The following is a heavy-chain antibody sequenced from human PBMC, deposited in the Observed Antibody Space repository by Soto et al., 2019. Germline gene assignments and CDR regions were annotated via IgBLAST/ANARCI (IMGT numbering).Heavy chain of an antibody. Sequence: PGGSLRLSCAASGFTFSSYSMNWVRQAPGKGLEWVSSISSSSSYIYYADSVKGRFTISRDNAKNSLYLQMNSLRAEDTAVYYCARDRRGDYYDSSGPDPDAFDIWGQGTMVTVSS. CDR2: ISSSSSYI. J-gene: IGHJ3*02. V-gene: IGHV3-21*01. D-gene: IGHD3-22*01. CDR1: GFTFSSYS. CDR3: ARDRRGDYYDSSGPDPDAFDI.